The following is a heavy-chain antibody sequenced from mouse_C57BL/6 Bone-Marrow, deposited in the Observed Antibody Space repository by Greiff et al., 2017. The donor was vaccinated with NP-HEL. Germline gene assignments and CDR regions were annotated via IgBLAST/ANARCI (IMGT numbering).Heavy chain of an antibody. CDR3: VRDRAYGNWDYFDY. Sequence: EVQVVESGGGLVQPKGSLKLSCAASGFTFNTYAMHWVRQAPGKGLEWVARIRSKSSNYATYYADSVKDRFTISRDDSQSMLYLQMNNLKTEDTAMYYCVRDRAYGNWDYFDYWGQGTTLTVSS. V-gene: IGHV10-3*01. D-gene: IGHD2-1*01. CDR1: GFTFNTYA. J-gene: IGHJ2*01. CDR2: IRSKSSNYAT.